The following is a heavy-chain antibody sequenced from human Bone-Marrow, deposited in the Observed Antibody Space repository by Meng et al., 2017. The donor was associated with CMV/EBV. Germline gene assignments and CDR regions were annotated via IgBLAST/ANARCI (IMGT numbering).Heavy chain of an antibody. CDR3: ARVGYCSSTSCYTPYYYYYGMDV. J-gene: IGHJ6*02. V-gene: IGHV4-61*01. CDR1: GGSVSSGSYY. D-gene: IGHD2-2*02. Sequence: SATLSLTCTVSGGSVSSGSYYWSWIRQPPGKGLEWIGYIYYSGSTNYNPSLKSRVTISVDTSKNQFSLKLSSVTAADTAVYYCARVGYCSSTSCYTPYYYYYGMDVWGQGTTVTVSS. CDR2: IYYSGST.